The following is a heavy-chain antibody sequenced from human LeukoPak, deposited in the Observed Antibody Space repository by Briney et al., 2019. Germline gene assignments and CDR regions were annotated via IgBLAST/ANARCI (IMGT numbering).Heavy chain of an antibody. V-gene: IGHV4-39*07. J-gene: IGHJ4*02. CDR1: GGSISSSSYY. CDR3: ARGSSSIAAAVYY. D-gene: IGHD6-13*01. CDR2: IYYSGST. Sequence: PSETLSLTCTVSGGSISSSSYYWGWIRQPPGKGLEWIGSIYYSGSTYYNPSLKSRVTISVDTSKNQFSLKLSSVTAADTAVYYYARGSSSIAAAVYYWGQGTLVTVSS.